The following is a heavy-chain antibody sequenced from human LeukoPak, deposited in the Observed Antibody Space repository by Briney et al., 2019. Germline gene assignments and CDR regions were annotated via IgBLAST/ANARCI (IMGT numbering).Heavy chain of an antibody. D-gene: IGHD2-2*01. CDR3: ARQLGYCSSTSCYADKVDY. Sequence: PSETLSLTCAVYGGSFSGYYWSWIRQPPGKGLEWIGSIYYSGSTYYNPSLKSRVTIDTSKNQFSLKLSSVTAADTAVYYCARQLGYCSSTSCYADKVDYWGQGTLVTVSP. V-gene: IGHV4-34*01. CDR2: IYYSGST. CDR1: GGSFSGYY. J-gene: IGHJ4*02.